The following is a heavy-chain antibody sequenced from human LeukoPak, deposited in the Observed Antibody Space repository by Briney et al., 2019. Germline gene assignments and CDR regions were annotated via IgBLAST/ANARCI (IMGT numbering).Heavy chain of an antibody. CDR2: IKQDGREK. V-gene: IGHV3-7*01. CDR1: GFTFSSYW. CDR3: ARDAWKDRYFDY. Sequence: GRSLRLSCAASGFTFSSYWMSWVRQAPGKGLEWVANIKQDGREKYYVDSVKGRFTISRDDAKNSLYLQINSLRAEDTAVYYCARDAWKDRYFDYWGQGTLVTVSS. D-gene: IGHD1-1*01. J-gene: IGHJ4*02.